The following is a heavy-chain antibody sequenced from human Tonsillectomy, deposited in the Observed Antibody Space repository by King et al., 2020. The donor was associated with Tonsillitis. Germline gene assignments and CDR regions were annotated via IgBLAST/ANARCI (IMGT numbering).Heavy chain of an antibody. V-gene: IGHV4-39*01. D-gene: IGHD2-2*02. J-gene: IGHJ5*02. CDR2: IHHTAKT. CDR1: GDSVSSNYY. Sequence: LQLQESGPGLVKPAETLSLTCSVSGDSVSSNYYWAWIRQPPGKGLEWIRSIHHTAKTYYNPSLKSRVTISVDTSANNFSLELTSLTAADTAVYYCARQLYPVVGWFDPGGQGTLVTVFS. CDR3: ARQLYPVVGWFDP.